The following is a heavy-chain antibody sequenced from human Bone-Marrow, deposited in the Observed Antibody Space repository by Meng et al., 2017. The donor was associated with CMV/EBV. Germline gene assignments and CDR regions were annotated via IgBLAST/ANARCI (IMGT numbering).Heavy chain of an antibody. CDR2: IIPIFGTA. Sequence: SVKVSCKASGGTFSSYAISWVRQAPGQGLEWMGGIIPIFGTANYAQKFQGRVTITTDESTSTAYMELSSLRSEDTAVYYCARDIVVVPAASNWFDPWGQGNLVNVAS. CDR1: GGTFSSYA. J-gene: IGHJ5*02. V-gene: IGHV1-69*05. CDR3: ARDIVVVPAASNWFDP. D-gene: IGHD2-2*01.